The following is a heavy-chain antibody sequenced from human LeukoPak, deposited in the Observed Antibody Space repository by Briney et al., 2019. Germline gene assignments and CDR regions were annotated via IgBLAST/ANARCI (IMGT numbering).Heavy chain of an antibody. Sequence: GGSLRLSCTASGFTFGDYAMSWVRQAPGKGLEWVGFIRSKAYGGTTEYAASVKGRFTISRDDSKSIAYLQMSSLKTEDTAVYYCTREIDYYGSGSSYWGQGTLVTVSS. CDR2: IRSKAYGGTT. D-gene: IGHD3-10*01. CDR3: TREIDYYGSGSSY. V-gene: IGHV3-49*04. J-gene: IGHJ4*02. CDR1: GFTFGDYA.